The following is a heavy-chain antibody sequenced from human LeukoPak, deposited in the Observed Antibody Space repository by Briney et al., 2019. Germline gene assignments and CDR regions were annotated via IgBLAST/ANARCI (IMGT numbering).Heavy chain of an antibody. CDR2: IKSKADGGTT. V-gene: IGHV3-15*01. D-gene: IGHD1-26*01. CDR3: TTDRFSWRRGWDLQFDY. CDR1: GFTFSDAW. J-gene: IGHJ4*02. Sequence: GGSLRLSCAASGFTFSDAWMSWVRQAPGKGLEWVGRIKSKADGGTTDYAAPVKGRFTTSRDDSQNTLYLQMNSLKTDDTAVYYCTTDRFSWRRGWDLQFDYWGQGTLVTVSS.